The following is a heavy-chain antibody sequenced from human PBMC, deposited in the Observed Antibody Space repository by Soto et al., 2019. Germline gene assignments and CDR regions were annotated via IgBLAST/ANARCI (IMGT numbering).Heavy chain of an antibody. CDR1: GGFISSGGYY. Sequence: QVQLQESGPGLAKPSQTLSLTCTVSGGFISSGGYYWSWIRQHPGKGLEWIGYIYFSGSTYYNPSLKSRVIISVDTSKNQFSLKLSSVTAADTAVYYCATGHVWGTYRGWGQGTLVTVSS. J-gene: IGHJ4*02. CDR3: ATGHVWGTYRG. CDR2: IYFSGST. D-gene: IGHD3-16*02. V-gene: IGHV4-31*03.